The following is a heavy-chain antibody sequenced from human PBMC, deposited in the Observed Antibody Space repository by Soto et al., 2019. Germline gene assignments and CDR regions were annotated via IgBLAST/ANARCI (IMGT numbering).Heavy chain of an antibody. D-gene: IGHD4-17*01. Sequence: QVPLVQSGAEVKKPGASVKVSCKASGYTFTGYYMHWVRQAPGQGLEWMGWINPNSGGTNYAQKFQGWVTMTRDTSISTAYMELSMLRSYDWVVYYCARASNGDYFDYWGQGTLVTVCS. J-gene: IGHJ4*02. CDR2: INPNSGGT. CDR3: ARASNGDYFDY. CDR1: GYTFTGYY. V-gene: IGHV1-2*04.